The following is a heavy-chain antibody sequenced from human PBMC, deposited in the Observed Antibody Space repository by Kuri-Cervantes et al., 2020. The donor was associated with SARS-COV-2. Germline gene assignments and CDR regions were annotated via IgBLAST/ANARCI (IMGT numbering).Heavy chain of an antibody. CDR3: TTDGKWLRLRGAGY. CDR1: GFTFSSYA. CDR2: ISSSSSYI. Sequence: GGSLRLSCAASGFTFSSYAMSWVRQAPGKGLEWVSSISSSSSYIYYADSVKGRFTISRDNARNSLYLQMNSLKTEDTAVYYCTTDGKWLRLRGAGYWGREPWSPSPQ. J-gene: IGHJ4*02. V-gene: IGHV3-21*03. D-gene: IGHD5-12*01.